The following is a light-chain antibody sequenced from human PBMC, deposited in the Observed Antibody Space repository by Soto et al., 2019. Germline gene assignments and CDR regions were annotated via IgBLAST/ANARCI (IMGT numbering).Light chain of an antibody. CDR2: DAS. J-gene: IGKJ3*01. Sequence: EVVLTQSPATLSSFPGDRVSLSCRASQSVSSSYLAWYQQKPGLAPRLLIYDASSRATGIPDRFSGSGSGTDFTLTISRLEPEDFAVYYCQQYGSSPGTFGPGTKVDIK. V-gene: IGKV3D-20*01. CDR1: QSVSSSY. CDR3: QQYGSSPGT.